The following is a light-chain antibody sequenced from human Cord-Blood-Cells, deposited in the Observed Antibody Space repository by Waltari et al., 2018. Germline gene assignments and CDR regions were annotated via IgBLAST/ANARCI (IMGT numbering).Light chain of an antibody. CDR3: YSTDSSGNHVV. CDR1: ALQKKY. CDR2: EDS. J-gene: IGLJ2*01. Sequence: SYELTQPPSVSVSPGQTARSTCSGDALQKKYAYWYQQKSGQAPVLVIYEDSKRPSGIPERFSGSSSGTMATLTISGAQVEDEADYYCYSTDSSGNHVVFGGGTKLTVL. V-gene: IGLV3-10*01.